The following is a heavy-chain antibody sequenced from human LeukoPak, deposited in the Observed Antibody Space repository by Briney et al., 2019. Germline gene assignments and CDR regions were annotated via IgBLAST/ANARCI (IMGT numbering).Heavy chain of an antibody. D-gene: IGHD3-10*01. J-gene: IGHJ4*02. Sequence: GESLEISLGSPGYLFTDYWIDWGRPTPGKGLGGRGMIYPRDSDIKYSPSFKGHVTISADKSTSTTYLHWDTLEASDNAMYYCARLAGVLAVGGEDYWGQGTLVTVSS. V-gene: IGHV5-51*01. CDR2: IYPRDSDI. CDR1: GYLFTDYW. CDR3: ARLAGVLAVGGEDY.